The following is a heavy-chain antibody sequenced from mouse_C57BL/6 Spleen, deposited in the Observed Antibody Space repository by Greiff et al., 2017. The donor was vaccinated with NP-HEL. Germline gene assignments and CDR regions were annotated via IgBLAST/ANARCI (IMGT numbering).Heavy chain of an antibody. CDR2: IYPGSGST. CDR3: ASLYYGNYVGAMDY. J-gene: IGHJ4*01. CDR1: GYTFTSYW. Sequence: QVQLQQPGAELVKPGASVKMSCKASGYTFTSYWITWVKQRPGQGLEWIGDIYPGSGSTNYNEKFKSKATLTVDTSSSTAYMQLNSLTSEDSAVYYCASLYYGNYVGAMDYWGQGTSVTVSS. V-gene: IGHV1-55*01. D-gene: IGHD2-1*01.